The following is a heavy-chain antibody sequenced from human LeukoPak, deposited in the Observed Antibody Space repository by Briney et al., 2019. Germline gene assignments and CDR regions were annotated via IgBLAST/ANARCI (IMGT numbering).Heavy chain of an antibody. Sequence: GGSLRLSCAASGFTFSSYVMNWVRQAPGKGLEWVSTIGGGGYSSYYADSVKGRFTISRDNSKNTLFLQMNSLRAEDTAIYYCAKGSVSMAGTPGDVWGQGTTVTVSS. CDR3: AKGSVSMAGTPGDV. CDR2: IGGGGYSS. V-gene: IGHV3-23*01. J-gene: IGHJ6*02. CDR1: GFTFSSYV. D-gene: IGHD6-19*01.